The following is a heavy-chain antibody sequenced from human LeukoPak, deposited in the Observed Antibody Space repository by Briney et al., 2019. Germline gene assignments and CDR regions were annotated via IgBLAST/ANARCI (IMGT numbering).Heavy chain of an antibody. Sequence: KPSETLSLTCTVSGGSIATHYWSWIRQPPGKGLEWIGYINYSGTTNFNPSLNSRATISVDTSRNQFSLKLSSGTAADTALYYCARGGGTFDIWGQGTMVAVSS. CDR2: INYSGTT. CDR1: GGSIATHY. CDR3: ARGGGTFDI. V-gene: IGHV4-59*11. D-gene: IGHD6-25*01. J-gene: IGHJ3*02.